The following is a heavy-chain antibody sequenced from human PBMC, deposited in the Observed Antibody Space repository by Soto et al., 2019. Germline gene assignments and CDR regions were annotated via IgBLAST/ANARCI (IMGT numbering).Heavy chain of an antibody. CDR3: ASQTSGYDWDRYFDY. CDR2: IYHSGST. D-gene: IGHD5-12*01. V-gene: IGHV4-34*01. Sequence: SETLSLTFALYGASLSGYYWTWFRQPPGKGLEWIGSIYHSGSTYYNPSLKSRVTISVDTSKNPFSLKLSSVTAADTAVYYCASQTSGYDWDRYFDYWGQGTLVTVSS. J-gene: IGHJ4*02. CDR1: GASLSGYY.